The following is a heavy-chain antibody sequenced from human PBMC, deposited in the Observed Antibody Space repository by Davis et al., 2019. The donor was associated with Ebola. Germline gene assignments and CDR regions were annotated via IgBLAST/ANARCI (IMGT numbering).Heavy chain of an antibody. D-gene: IGHD2-21*01. J-gene: IGHJ6*02. CDR1: GFSLSNARMG. Sequence: SGPTLVKPTETLTLTCTVSGFSLSNARMGVSWIRQPPGKGLEWIGYIYYSGSTYYNPSLKSRVTISVDTSKNQFSLKLSSVTAADTAVYYCARVIIAEGLYYYYGMDVWGQGTTVTVSS. CDR3: ARVIIAEGLYYYYGMDV. CDR2: IYYSGST. V-gene: IGHV4-30-4*01.